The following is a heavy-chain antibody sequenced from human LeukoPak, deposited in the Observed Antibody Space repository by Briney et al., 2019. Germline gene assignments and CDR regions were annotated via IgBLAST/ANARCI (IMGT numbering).Heavy chain of an antibody. CDR2: INHSGST. J-gene: IGHJ4*02. CDR1: GGSISSGGYY. Sequence: PSETLSLTCTVSGGSISSGGYYWSWIRQPPGKGLEWIGEINHSGSTNYNPSLKGRVTISVDTSKNQFSLKLSSVTAADTAVYYCARGPRANYYGSGSADYWGQGTLVTVSS. D-gene: IGHD3-10*01. V-gene: IGHV4-39*07. CDR3: ARGPRANYYGSGSADY.